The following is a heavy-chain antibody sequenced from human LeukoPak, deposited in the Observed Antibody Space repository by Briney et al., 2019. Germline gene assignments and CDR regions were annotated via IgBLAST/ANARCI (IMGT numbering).Heavy chain of an antibody. D-gene: IGHD3-22*01. Sequence: GGSLRLSCAASGFTFSSYAMHWVRQAPGKGLEWVAVISYDGSNKYYADSVKGRFTISRDNSKNTLYLQMNSLRAEDTAVYYCARGQYYYDSSGYYPRGAFDIWGQGTMVTVSS. CDR3: ARGQYYYDSSGYYPRGAFDI. V-gene: IGHV3-30*04. CDR1: GFTFSSYA. CDR2: ISYDGSNK. J-gene: IGHJ3*02.